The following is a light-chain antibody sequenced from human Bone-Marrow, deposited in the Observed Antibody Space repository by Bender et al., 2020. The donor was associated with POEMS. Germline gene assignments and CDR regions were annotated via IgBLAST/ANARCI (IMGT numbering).Light chain of an antibody. CDR3: QSYDSDLNGWV. V-gene: IGLV3-1*01. CDR1: KVGDKY. Sequence: YELVQPPSVSVSPGQTTSITCSGDKVGDKYVSWYQQKPGRSPVLVIYQDRKRPSGIPERFSGSNSGNTAILTITGLQSEDEAAYFCQSYDSDLNGWVFGGGTKLTVL. J-gene: IGLJ3*02. CDR2: QDR.